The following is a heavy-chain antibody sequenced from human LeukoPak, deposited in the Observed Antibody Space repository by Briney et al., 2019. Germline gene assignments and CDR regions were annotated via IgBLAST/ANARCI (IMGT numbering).Heavy chain of an antibody. J-gene: IGHJ6*02. CDR1: GDSVSSNSAA. V-gene: IGHV6-1*01. CDR3: AREEMVLVNWVYYFYGMDV. CDR2: TFFRSKWYI. Sequence: SQTLSLTCALSGDSVSSNSAAWIWIRQSPSRGLEWLGRTFFRSKWYIDYAVSVKRRITINPDTSRNQFSLQLNSVTPEDTAVYYCAREEMVLVNWVYYFYGMDVWGQGTTVAVSS. D-gene: IGHD5-24*01.